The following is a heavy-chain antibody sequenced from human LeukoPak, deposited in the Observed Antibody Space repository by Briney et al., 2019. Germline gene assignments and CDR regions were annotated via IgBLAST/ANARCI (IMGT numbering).Heavy chain of an antibody. CDR2: TNPNSGGT. V-gene: IGHV1-2*02. CDR1: GYTFTGYY. Sequence: ASVKVSFKASGYTFTGYYMHWVRQAAGQGLEWMGWTNPNSGGTNYAQKFQGRVTMTRDTSISTAYMELSRLRSDDTAVYYCAPGSDSGYYRVGTYFDYWGQGTLVTVSS. J-gene: IGHJ4*02. D-gene: IGHD5-12*01. CDR3: APGSDSGYYRVGTYFDY.